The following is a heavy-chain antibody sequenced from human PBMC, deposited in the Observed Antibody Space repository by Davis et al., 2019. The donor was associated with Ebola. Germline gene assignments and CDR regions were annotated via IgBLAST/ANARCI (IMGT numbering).Heavy chain of an antibody. J-gene: IGHJ4*02. D-gene: IGHD1-1*01. Sequence: SETLSLTCAAYGWSFSGYYWSWIRQPPGKGLEWIGEINHSGSTNYNPSLKSRVTISVDTSKNQFSLKLSSLTAADTAVYYCARVRTGPDGYLDYWGQGILVTVSS. CDR2: INHSGST. CDR1: GWSFSGYY. CDR3: ARVRTGPDGYLDY. V-gene: IGHV4-34*01.